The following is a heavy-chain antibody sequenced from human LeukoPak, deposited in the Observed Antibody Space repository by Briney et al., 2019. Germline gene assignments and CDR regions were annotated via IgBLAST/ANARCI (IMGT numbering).Heavy chain of an antibody. J-gene: IGHJ4*02. Sequence: ASVKVSCKASGYTFISYGISWVRQAPGQGLEWMGGIIPIFGTTNYAQKFQGRVTITADESTSTAYMELSSLRSEDTAVYYCARELFGGITGTCLDYWGQGTLVTVSS. D-gene: IGHD1-7*01. CDR1: GYTFISYG. V-gene: IGHV1-69*13. CDR2: IIPIFGTT. CDR3: ARELFGGITGTCLDY.